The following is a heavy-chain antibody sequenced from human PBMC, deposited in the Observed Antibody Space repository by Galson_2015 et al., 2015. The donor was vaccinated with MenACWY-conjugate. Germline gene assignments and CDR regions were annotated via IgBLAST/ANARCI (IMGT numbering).Heavy chain of an antibody. CDR2: IYYNGST. CDR3: ARAREPYGSPEPFDY. CDR1: GGSISSYY. Sequence: ETLSLTCTVSGGSISSYYWSWIRQPPGKGLEWIAYIYYNGSTNYNPSLKSRVTISVDTSKNQFSLKLSSMTAADTAVYYCARAREPYGSPEPFDYWGRGTLVTVSS. J-gene: IGHJ4*02. V-gene: IGHV4-59*01. D-gene: IGHD3-10*01.